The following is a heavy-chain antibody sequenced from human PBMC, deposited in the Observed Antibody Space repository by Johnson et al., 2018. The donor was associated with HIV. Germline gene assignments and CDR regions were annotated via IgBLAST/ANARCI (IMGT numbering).Heavy chain of an antibody. Sequence: QVQLVESGGGLVQPGGSLRLSCAASGFTFSNYAVHWVRQAPGKGLEYVSAISKDGEHTYYTDSVKGRFTISRDNSKNTLYLQMNSLRAEDTALYYCAKDRSVAGLYDAFDIWGQGTRVTVSS. CDR1: GFTFSNYA. D-gene: IGHD6-19*01. V-gene: IGHV3-64*04. J-gene: IGHJ3*02. CDR3: AKDRSVAGLYDAFDI. CDR2: ISKDGEHT.